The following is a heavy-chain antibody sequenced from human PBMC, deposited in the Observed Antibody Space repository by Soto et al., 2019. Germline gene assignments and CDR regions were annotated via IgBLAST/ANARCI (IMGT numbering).Heavy chain of an antibody. CDR2: INGGTGQT. Sequence: ASVKVSCKASGYTFSTHAMHWVRQAPGQSLEWMGWINGGTGQTKHSHRFQDRISITSDTSASTAYMELSSLRSEDTAVYYCARDRHSRYYDFWSGQRSSVWGYGMDVWGQGTTVTVSS. J-gene: IGHJ6*02. CDR3: ARDRHSRYYDFWSGQRSSVWGYGMDV. V-gene: IGHV1-3*01. CDR1: GYTFSTHA. D-gene: IGHD3-3*01.